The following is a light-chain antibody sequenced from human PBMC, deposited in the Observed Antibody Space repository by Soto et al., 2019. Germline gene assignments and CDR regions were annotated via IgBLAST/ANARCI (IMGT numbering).Light chain of an antibody. J-gene: IGLJ3*02. Sequence: QSALTQPASVSGSPGQSITISCTGTSSDVGGYNYVSWYQQHPGKVPKLMIYEVSKRPSGVSNRFSGSKSGNTASLTISGLQAEDEADYYCNSYTISSTRVFGGGTKLTVL. CDR1: SSDVGGYNY. CDR2: EVS. CDR3: NSYTISSTRV. V-gene: IGLV2-14*01.